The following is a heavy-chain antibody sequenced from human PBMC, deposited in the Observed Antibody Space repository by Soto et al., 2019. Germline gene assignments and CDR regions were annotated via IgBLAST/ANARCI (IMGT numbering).Heavy chain of an antibody. J-gene: IGHJ5*02. Sequence: EVQLVESGGGLVQPGGSLRLSCAASGFTFSSYSMNWVRQAPGKGLEWVSYISSSSSTIYYADSVKGRFTISIDNAKKSLKLQMNRLRAQDTAVYYCARDGGDLNWVDPWGQGTLVTVSS. V-gene: IGHV3-48*01. CDR1: GFTFSSYS. CDR2: ISSSSSTI. CDR3: ARDGGDLNWVDP. D-gene: IGHD4-17*01.